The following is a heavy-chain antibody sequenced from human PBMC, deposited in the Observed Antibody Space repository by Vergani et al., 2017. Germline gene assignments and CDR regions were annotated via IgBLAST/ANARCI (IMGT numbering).Heavy chain of an antibody. J-gene: IGHJ6*03. CDR2: IYYSGST. CDR3: ARDITIFGVVTHMDV. CDR1: GGSISSGSYY. D-gene: IGHD3-3*01. V-gene: IGHV4-61*01. Sequence: QVQLQESGPGLVKPSQTLSLTCTVSGGSISSGSYYWSWIRQPPGKGLEWIGYIYYSGSTNYNPSLKSRVTISVDTSKNQFSLKLSSVTAADTAVYYCARDITIFGVVTHMDVWGKGTTVTVSS.